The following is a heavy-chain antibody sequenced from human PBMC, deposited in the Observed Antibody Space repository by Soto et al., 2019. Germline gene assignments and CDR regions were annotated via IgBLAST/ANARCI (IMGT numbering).Heavy chain of an antibody. D-gene: IGHD1-7*01. V-gene: IGHV3-11*01. CDR3: ARRYNWNYSFDY. J-gene: IGHJ4*02. Sequence: GGSLRLSCAASGFTFSDYYMSWFRQAPGKWLEWVSYISSSGSTIYYADSVKGRFTISRDNAKNSLYLQMNSLRAEDTAVYYCARRYNWNYSFDYWGQGXLVTV. CDR2: ISSSGSTI. CDR1: GFTFSDYY.